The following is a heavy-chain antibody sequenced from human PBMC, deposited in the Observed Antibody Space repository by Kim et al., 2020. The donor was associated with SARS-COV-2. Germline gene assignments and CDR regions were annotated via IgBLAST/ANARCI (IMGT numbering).Heavy chain of an antibody. Sequence: GGSLRLSCAASGFTVSSNYMSWVRQAPGKGLEWVSVIYSGGSTYYADSVKGRFTISRDNSKNTLYLQMNSLRAEDTAVYYCARDNPHSSDEFYYYYGMDVWGQGTTVTVSS. V-gene: IGHV3-53*01. CDR3: ARDNPHSSDEFYYYYGMDV. J-gene: IGHJ6*02. D-gene: IGHD6-25*01. CDR1: GFTVSSNY. CDR2: IYSGGST.